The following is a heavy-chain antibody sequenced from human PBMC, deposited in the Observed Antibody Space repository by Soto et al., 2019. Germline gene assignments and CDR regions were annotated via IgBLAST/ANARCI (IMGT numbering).Heavy chain of an antibody. CDR1: GFTFSSYA. J-gene: IGHJ6*02. D-gene: IGHD1-26*01. CDR3: ARDREPYGMDV. Sequence: GGSLRLSCAASGFTFSSYAMHWVRQAPGKGLEWVAVISYDGSNKYYADSVKGRFTISRDNSKNTLYLQMNSLRAEDTAVYYCARDREPYGMDVWGQGTTVTVSS. CDR2: ISYDGSNK. V-gene: IGHV3-30-3*01.